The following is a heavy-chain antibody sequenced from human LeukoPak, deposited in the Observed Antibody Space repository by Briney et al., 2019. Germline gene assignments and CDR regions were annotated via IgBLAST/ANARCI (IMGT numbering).Heavy chain of an antibody. CDR1: GFTFSSYA. V-gene: IGHV3-23*01. Sequence: GGSLRLSCAASGFTFSSYAMSWVRQAPGKGLEWVSAISGSGGSTYYADSVKGRFTISRDNSKNTLYLQMNSLRAEDTAVYYCAKEPDIVVVVAATGAKLGYWGQGTLVTVSS. J-gene: IGHJ4*02. CDR3: AKEPDIVVVVAATGAKLGY. CDR2: ISGSGGST. D-gene: IGHD2-15*01.